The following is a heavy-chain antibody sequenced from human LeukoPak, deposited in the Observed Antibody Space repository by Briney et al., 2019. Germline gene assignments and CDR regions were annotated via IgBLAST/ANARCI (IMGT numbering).Heavy chain of an antibody. CDR3: ARDLLSPLYSSSWSSFDY. D-gene: IGHD6-13*01. CDR2: MNPNSGGT. V-gene: IGHV1-2*02. CDR1: GYTFTSYD. Sequence: ASVKVSCKASGYTFTSYDINWVRQATGQGLEWMGWMNPNSGGTNYAQKFQGRVTMTRDTSISTAYMELSRLRSDDTAVYYCARDLLSPLYSSSWSSFDYWGQGTLVTVSS. J-gene: IGHJ4*02.